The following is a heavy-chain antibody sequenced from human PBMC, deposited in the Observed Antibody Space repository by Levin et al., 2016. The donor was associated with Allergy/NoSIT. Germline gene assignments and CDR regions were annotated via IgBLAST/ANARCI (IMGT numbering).Heavy chain of an antibody. J-gene: IGHJ6*03. CDR3: AKDWDTAMVKKYYYYYYYMDV. CDR2: ISGSGGST. V-gene: IGHV3-23*01. Sequence: VRQAPGKGLEWVSAISGSGGSTYYADSVKGRFTISRDNSKNTLYLQMNSLRAEDTAVYYCAKDWDTAMVKKYYYYYYYMDVWGKGTTVTVSS. D-gene: IGHD5-18*01.